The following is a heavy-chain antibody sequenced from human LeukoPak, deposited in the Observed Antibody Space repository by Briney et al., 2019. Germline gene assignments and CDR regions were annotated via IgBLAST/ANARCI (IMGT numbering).Heavy chain of an antibody. Sequence: LPGGSLRLSCAASGFTFSSYAMSWVRQAPGKGLEWVSAVSGSGGSTYYADSVKGRFTISRDNSKNTLYLQMNSLRAEDTAVYYCAKERQRLDYRQYYFDYWGQGTLVTVSS. J-gene: IGHJ4*02. CDR2: VSGSGGST. V-gene: IGHV3-23*01. CDR1: GFTFSSYA. CDR3: AKERQRLDYRQYYFDY. D-gene: IGHD4-11*01.